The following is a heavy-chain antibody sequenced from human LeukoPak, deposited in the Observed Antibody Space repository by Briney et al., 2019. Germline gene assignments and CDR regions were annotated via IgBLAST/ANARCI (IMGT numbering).Heavy chain of an antibody. V-gene: IGHV4-38-2*02. CDR2: IYYRRTT. CDR3: ARLPEGDYYGSRNAFDI. J-gene: IGHJ3*02. D-gene: IGHD3-10*01. CDR1: GYTISSGYD. Sequence: SETLSLTCSVSGYTISSGYDWGWIRQPPGKGLEWIGSIYYRRTTYYNPSLKSRVTMSIDTSKNQFSLRLNSMTAADTAVYYCARLPEGDYYGSRNAFDIWGQGTMVTVSS.